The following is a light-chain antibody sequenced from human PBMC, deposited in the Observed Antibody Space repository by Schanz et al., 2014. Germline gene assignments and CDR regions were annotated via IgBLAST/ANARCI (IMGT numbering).Light chain of an antibody. CDR3: QQYYILPYT. J-gene: IGKJ2*01. Sequence: DIQMTQSPSSLSASVGDRVTITCQASKDISNYLNWYQQKPGNAPKLLIYAASNLETGVPSRFSCSGSWTDFTLTITILQPEDIATYYCQQYYILPYTFGQGTKVQI. CDR1: KDISNY. CDR2: AAS. V-gene: IGKV1-33*01.